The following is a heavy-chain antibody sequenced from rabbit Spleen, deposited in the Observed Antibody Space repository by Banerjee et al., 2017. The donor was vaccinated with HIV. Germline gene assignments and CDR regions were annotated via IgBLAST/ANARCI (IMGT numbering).Heavy chain of an antibody. Sequence: QEQLVESGGGLVKPEGSLTLTCTASGFSFSSSDYMCWVRQAPGKGLEWISCIAGSSSGFTYSATWAKGRFTCSKTSSTTVTLQMTSLTAADTATYFCARDTSSSFSSYGMDLWGPGTLVTVS. J-gene: IGHJ6*01. CDR1: GFSFSSSDY. CDR3: ARDTSSSFSSYGMDL. CDR2: IAGSSSGFT. V-gene: IGHV1S45*01. D-gene: IGHD1-1*01.